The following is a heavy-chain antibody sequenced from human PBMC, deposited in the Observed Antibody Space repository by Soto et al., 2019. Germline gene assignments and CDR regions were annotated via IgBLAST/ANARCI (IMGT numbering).Heavy chain of an antibody. J-gene: IGHJ3*02. CDR3: TGFGYSYGYGAFDI. CDR1: GGTFSSYT. V-gene: IGHV1-69*02. Sequence: QVQLVQSGAEVKKPGSSVKVSCKASGGTFSSYTISWVRQAPGQGLEWMGRIIPILGIANYAQKCQRRVTRNADKYTSTAYIELCSLRTKDKVVYYGTGFGYSYGYGAFDIWGQGSMVTVSS. CDR2: IIPILGIA. D-gene: IGHD5-18*01.